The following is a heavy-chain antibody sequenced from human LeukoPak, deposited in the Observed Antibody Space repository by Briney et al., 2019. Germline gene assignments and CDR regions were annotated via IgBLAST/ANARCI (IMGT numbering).Heavy chain of an antibody. CDR3: AKGIRPYSSSWSDAFDI. CDR2: ISGSGGST. J-gene: IGHJ3*02. CDR1: GFTFSSYA. D-gene: IGHD6-13*01. Sequence: GGSLRLSCAASGFTFSSYAMSWVRQAPGKGLEWVSAISGSGGSTYYTDSVKGRFTISRDNTKNTLYLQMNSLRAEDAAVYYCAKGIRPYSSSWSDAFDIWGQGTMVTVSS. V-gene: IGHV3-23*01.